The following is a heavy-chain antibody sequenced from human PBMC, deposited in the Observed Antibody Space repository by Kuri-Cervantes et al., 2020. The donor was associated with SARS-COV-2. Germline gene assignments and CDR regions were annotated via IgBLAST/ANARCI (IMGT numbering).Heavy chain of an antibody. D-gene: IGHD6-25*01. V-gene: IGHV4-38-2*01. CDR2: IYSSGSA. J-gene: IGHJ4*02. CDR1: GYSISSGYY. Sequence: GSLRLSCAVSGYSISSGYYWGWIRQPPGKGLEWIGRIYSSGSANYNPSLKSRVTMSVDSSKNQFSLKLSSVTAADTAVYYCARATSRPTIAAAGYFDSWGQGILVTVSS. CDR3: ARATSRPTIAAAGYFDS.